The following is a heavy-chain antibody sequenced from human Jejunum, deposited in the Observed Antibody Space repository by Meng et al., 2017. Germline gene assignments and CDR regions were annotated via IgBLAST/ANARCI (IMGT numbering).Heavy chain of an antibody. CDR1: GFAFTNAW. J-gene: IGHJ4*02. Sequence: EGQLVESGGGLVKPGGSLSLSCAASGFAFTNAWMSWVRQAPGKGLEWVGRIKSNKDGETADYAAPVKGRFTISRDDSKNTLYLQMSSLKTEDTAVYYCTTIYWGYWGQGTLVTVSS. V-gene: IGHV3-15*01. CDR3: TTIYWGY. CDR2: IKSNKDGETA. D-gene: IGHD7-27*01.